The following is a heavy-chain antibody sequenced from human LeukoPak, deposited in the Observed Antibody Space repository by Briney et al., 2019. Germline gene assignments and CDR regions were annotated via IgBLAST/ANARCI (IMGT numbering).Heavy chain of an antibody. CDR2: RNPGDSDI. D-gene: IGHD4-17*01. CDR3: ARQGTTVTHEGAFDI. V-gene: IGHV5-51*01. J-gene: IGHJ3*02. Sequence: GESLKISCKGSGYSFTSYWIGWVRQMPGKSLEWMGIRNPGDSDIRYSPSFQGQVTISADKSTSTAYLQWSSLKASDTAMYYCARQGTTVTHEGAFDIWGQGTMVTVS. CDR1: GYSFTSYW.